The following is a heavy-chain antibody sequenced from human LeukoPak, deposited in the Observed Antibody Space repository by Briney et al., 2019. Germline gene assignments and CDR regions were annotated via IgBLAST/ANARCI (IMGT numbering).Heavy chain of an antibody. Sequence: GGSLRLSCAASGFTFSNYAILRVRQAPGKGLKWVANIKQDGSEKYYVDSVKGRFTISRDNAKNSLYLQMNSLRAEDTAVYYCASLSSTYYYDSSGYHNAFDIWGQGTMVTVSS. CDR1: GFTFSNYA. CDR3: ASLSSTYYYDSSGYHNAFDI. J-gene: IGHJ3*02. V-gene: IGHV3-7*03. D-gene: IGHD3-22*01. CDR2: IKQDGSEK.